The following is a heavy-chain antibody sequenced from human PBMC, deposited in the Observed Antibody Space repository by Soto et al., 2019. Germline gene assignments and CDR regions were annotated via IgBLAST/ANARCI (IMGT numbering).Heavy chain of an antibody. D-gene: IGHD3-3*01. CDR2: IYYSGST. Sequence: SETLSLTCTVSGGSTSSYYWSWIGQPPGKGLEWIGYIYYSGSTNYNPSLKSRVTISVDTSKNQFSLKLSSVTAADTAVYYCTTDQPYWRDYYFDYWGQGTLVTVSS. CDR3: TTDQPYWRDYYFDY. V-gene: IGHV4-59*01. CDR1: GGSTSSYY. J-gene: IGHJ4*02.